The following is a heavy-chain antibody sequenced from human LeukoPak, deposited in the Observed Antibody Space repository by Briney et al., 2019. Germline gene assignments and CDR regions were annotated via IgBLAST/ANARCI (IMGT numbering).Heavy chain of an antibody. J-gene: IGHJ3*02. CDR2: FVPEDAET. V-gene: IGHV1-24*01. Sequence: GASVKVSCKLSGYTGIELSMNWARQAPGKGLEWLGGFVPEDAETVYAQKFQGRVTMTEDTSTDTAYMELSRLTSEDTAVYYCATHTIVGVVTYGFPIWGRGTLVTVSS. D-gene: IGHD3-3*01. CDR3: ATHTIVGVVTYGFPI. CDR1: GYTGIELS.